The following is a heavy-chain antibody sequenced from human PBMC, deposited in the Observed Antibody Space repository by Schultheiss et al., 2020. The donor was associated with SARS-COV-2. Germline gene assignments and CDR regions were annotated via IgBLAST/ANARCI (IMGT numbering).Heavy chain of an antibody. V-gene: IGHV3-48*03. D-gene: IGHD3-22*01. Sequence: GGSLRLSCVASGFDFSTYEMNWVRQAPGKGLEWVSVISATGKTTHYADSVKGRFTISRDNAKNSLYLQMNSLRAEDTAIYFCAKGGSSSVGYYSDGMDVWGQGTTVTVSS. CDR1: GFDFSTYE. CDR2: ISATGKTT. CDR3: AKGGSSSVGYYSDGMDV. J-gene: IGHJ6*02.